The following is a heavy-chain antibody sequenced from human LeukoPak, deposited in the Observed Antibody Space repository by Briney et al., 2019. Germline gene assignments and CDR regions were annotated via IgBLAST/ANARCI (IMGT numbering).Heavy chain of an antibody. J-gene: IGHJ6*02. V-gene: IGHV3-30-3*01. CDR2: ISYDGSNK. CDR3: GVSPGALDA. D-gene: IGHD3-10*01. Sequence: PGGSVSLSCAASGFTFSSYTMHWARQAPGKGLEWVAVISYDGSNKYYADSVKGRFTISRDNSKNTLDLQMNSLRGEDTAVYYCGVSPGALDAWGQGTMVTVSS. CDR1: GFTFSSYT.